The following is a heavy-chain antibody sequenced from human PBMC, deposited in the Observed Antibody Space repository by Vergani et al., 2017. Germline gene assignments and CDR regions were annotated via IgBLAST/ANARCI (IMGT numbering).Heavy chain of an antibody. CDR3: AHRRVTSKVFDY. V-gene: IGHV2-5*01. Sequence: QITLKESGPTLVKPTQTLTLTCTFSGFSLSTSGVGVGWIRQPPGKALEWLALIYWNDDKRYSPSLKSRLTITKDTSKNQVVLTMTNMDPVDPATYYCAHRRVTSKVFDYWGQGTLVTVSS. D-gene: IGHD4-11*01. CDR1: GFSLSTSGVG. J-gene: IGHJ4*02. CDR2: IYWNDDK.